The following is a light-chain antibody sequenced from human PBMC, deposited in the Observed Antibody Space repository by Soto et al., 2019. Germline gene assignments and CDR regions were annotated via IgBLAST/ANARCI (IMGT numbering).Light chain of an antibody. J-gene: IGKJ2*01. V-gene: IGKV3-20*01. CDR3: HQYGSSPPYT. CDR2: GSS. CDR1: QSINNNY. Sequence: EVVLTQSPGTLSLSPGERATLSCRGSQSINNNYLAWYQQRPGQAPRLLIYGSSDRATGIPDRFSGSGSGTDFTLTISRLEPEDFAVYYCHQYGSSPPYTVGQGTKLEI.